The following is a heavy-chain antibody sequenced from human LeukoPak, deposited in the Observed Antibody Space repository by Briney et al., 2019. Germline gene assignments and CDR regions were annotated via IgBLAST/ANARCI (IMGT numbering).Heavy chain of an antibody. CDR3: AGVTSRGLRYFDWSIIYKGDALDI. J-gene: IGHJ3*02. D-gene: IGHD3-9*01. CDR2: IYYSGRT. V-gene: IGHV4-39*07. Sequence: KPSETLSLTCTVSGGSISSSSYYWGWIRQPPGKGLGWIGSIYYSGRTYYNPSLKSRVTISVDTSKNQFSLKLSSVTAADTAVYYCAGVTSRGLRYFDWSIIYKGDALDIWGQGTMVTVSS. CDR1: GGSISSSSYY.